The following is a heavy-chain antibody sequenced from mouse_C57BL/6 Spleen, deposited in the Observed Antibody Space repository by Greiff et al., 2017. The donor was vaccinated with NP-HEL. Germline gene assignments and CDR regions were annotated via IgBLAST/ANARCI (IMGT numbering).Heavy chain of an antibody. CDR1: GYTFTSYW. Sequence: QVQLQQPGTELVKPGASVKLSCKASGYTFTSYWMHWVKQRPGQGLEWIGNINPSNGGTNYNEKFKSKATLTVDKSSSTAYMQLSSLTSEDSAVYYCARYNSNYRMLYYFDYWGQGTTLTVSS. D-gene: IGHD2-5*01. V-gene: IGHV1-53*01. CDR3: ARYNSNYRMLYYFDY. CDR2: INPSNGGT. J-gene: IGHJ2*01.